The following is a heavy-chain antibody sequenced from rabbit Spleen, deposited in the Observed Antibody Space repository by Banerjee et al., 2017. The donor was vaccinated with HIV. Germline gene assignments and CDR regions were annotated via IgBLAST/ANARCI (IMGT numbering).Heavy chain of an antibody. Sequence: QSLEESGGDLVKPGASLTLTCTASGVSFSISSYMCWVRQAPGKGLEWIACIDAGSSAFTYFATWAKGRFTISKTSSTTVTLQMTRLTAVDTATYFCARDTSSSFSSYGMDLWGPGTLVTVS. CDR1: GVSFSISSY. J-gene: IGHJ6*01. CDR3: ARDTSSSFSSYGMDL. CDR2: IDAGSSAFT. V-gene: IGHV1S40*01. D-gene: IGHD1-1*01.